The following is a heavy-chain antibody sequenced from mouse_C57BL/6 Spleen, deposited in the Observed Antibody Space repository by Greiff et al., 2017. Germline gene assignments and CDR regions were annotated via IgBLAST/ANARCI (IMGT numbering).Heavy chain of an antibody. D-gene: IGHD1-1*01. CDR1: GYAFSSSW. CDR3: ARGDYGSSFYAMDY. CDR2: IYPGDGDT. Sequence: VQLQQSGPELVKPGASVKISCKASGYAFSSSWMNWVKQRPGQGLVWIGRIYPGDGDTNYNGKFKGKATLTADKSSSTAYMQLSSLTSEDSAVYFCARGDYGSSFYAMDYWGQGTSVTVSS. J-gene: IGHJ4*01. V-gene: IGHV1-82*01.